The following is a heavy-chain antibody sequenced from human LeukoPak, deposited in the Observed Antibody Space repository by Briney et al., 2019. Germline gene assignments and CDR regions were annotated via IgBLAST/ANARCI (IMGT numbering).Heavy chain of an antibody. Sequence: GGSLRLSCAASGSTFSSYSMNWVRQAPGKGLEWVSSISSSSSYIYYADSVKGRFTISRDNAKNSLYLQMNSLRAEDTAVYYCARDGYSYGYSLDYWGQGTLVTVSS. D-gene: IGHD5-18*01. J-gene: IGHJ4*02. V-gene: IGHV3-21*01. CDR1: GSTFSSYS. CDR2: ISSSSSYI. CDR3: ARDGYSYGYSLDY.